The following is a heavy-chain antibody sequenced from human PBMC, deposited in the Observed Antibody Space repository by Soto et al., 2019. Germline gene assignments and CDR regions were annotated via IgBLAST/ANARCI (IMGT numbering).Heavy chain of an antibody. Sequence: NPSETLSLTCTVSGGPVTSGSHYWSWIRQPPGKGLEWIGYIYYNGSTKYNPSLKSRVTISVDTSKNQFSLKLSSVTAADTAVYYCARVMKLELRWFDPWGQGTLVTVSS. V-gene: IGHV4-61*01. J-gene: IGHJ5*02. CDR2: IYYNGST. D-gene: IGHD1-7*01. CDR3: ARVMKLELRWFDP. CDR1: GGPVTSGSHY.